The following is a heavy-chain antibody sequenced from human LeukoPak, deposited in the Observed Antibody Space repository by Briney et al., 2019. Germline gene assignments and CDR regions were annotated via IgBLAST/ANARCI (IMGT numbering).Heavy chain of an antibody. CDR2: ISSSSSYI. J-gene: IGHJ4*02. CDR1: GFTFSSYA. Sequence: GGSLRLSCAASGFTFSSYAMSWVRQAPGKGLEWVSSISSSSSYIYYADSVKGRFTISRDNAKNSLYLQMNSLRAEDTAVYYCARDGGLPSVGNFDYWGQGTLVTVSS. V-gene: IGHV3-21*01. D-gene: IGHD2-15*01. CDR3: ARDGGLPSVGNFDY.